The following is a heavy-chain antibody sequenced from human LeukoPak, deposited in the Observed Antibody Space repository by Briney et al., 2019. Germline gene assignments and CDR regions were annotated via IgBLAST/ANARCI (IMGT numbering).Heavy chain of an antibody. CDR3: AKGQTTGKFDY. Sequence: PGGSLRPSCAASGFTFDDYAMHWVRQAPGKGLEWVSGISWNSGSIGYADSVKGRFTISRDNAKNSLYLQMNSLRAEDTALYYCAKGQTTGKFDYWGQGTLVTVSS. CDR2: ISWNSGSI. J-gene: IGHJ4*02. D-gene: IGHD4-11*01. V-gene: IGHV3-9*01. CDR1: GFTFDDYA.